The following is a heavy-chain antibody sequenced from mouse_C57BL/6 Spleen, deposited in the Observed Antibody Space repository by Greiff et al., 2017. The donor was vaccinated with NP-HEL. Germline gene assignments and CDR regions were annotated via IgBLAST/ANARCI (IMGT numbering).Heavy chain of an antibody. CDR3: ARFYYGSSSEYYFDY. J-gene: IGHJ2*01. D-gene: IGHD1-1*01. Sequence: EVQLQQSGPELVKPGASVKISCKASGYTFTDYYMNWVKQSHGKSLEWIGDINPNNGGTSYNQKFKGKATLTVDKSSSTAYMELRSLTSEDSAVYYCARFYYGSSSEYYFDYWGQGTTLTVSS. CDR2: INPNNGGT. V-gene: IGHV1-26*01. CDR1: GYTFTDYY.